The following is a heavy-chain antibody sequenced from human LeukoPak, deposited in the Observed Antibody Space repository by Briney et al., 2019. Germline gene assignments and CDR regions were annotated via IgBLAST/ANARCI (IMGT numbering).Heavy chain of an antibody. CDR1: GGSISSGSYY. J-gene: IGHJ1*01. CDR3: ARDYRSAGSCIMGEYFQH. CDR2: IYTSGST. Sequence: SQTLSLTCTVSGGSISSGSYYWSWIRQPAGKGLEWIGRIYTSGSTNYNPSLKSRVTISVDTSKNQFSLKLSSVTAADTAVYYCARDYRSAGSCIMGEYFQHWGQGTLVTVSS. V-gene: IGHV4-61*02. D-gene: IGHD2-15*01.